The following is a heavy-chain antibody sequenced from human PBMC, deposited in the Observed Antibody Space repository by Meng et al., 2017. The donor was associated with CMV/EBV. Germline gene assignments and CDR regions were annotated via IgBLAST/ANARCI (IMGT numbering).Heavy chain of an antibody. CDR2: ISSSSSTI. CDR3: ARGGNYDFWSGAPYFDY. V-gene: IGHV3-48*04. J-gene: IGHJ4*02. CDR1: GFTFSSYS. Sequence: GGSLRLSCAASGFTFSSYSMNWVRQAPGKGPEWASYISSSSSTIYYADSVKGRFTISRDNAKNSLYLQMNSLRAEDTAVYYCARGGNYDFWSGAPYFDYWGQGTLVTVSS. D-gene: IGHD3-3*01.